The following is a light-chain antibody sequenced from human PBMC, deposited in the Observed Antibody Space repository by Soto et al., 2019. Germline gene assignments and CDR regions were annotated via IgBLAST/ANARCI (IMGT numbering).Light chain of an antibody. CDR3: ETWHFNTRV. CDR2: LEGSGSY. CDR1: SGHSSYI. V-gene: IGLV4-60*02. J-gene: IGLJ3*02. Sequence: QPVLTQSSSASASLGSSVKRTCTLSSGHSSYIIAWHQQQPGKAPRYLMKLEGSGSYNKGSGVPDRFSGSSSGADRYLTISNLQFEDEADYYFETWHFNTRVFGGGTKLTVL.